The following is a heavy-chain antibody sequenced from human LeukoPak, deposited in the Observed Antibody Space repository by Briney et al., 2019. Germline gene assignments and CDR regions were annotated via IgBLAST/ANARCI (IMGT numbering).Heavy chain of an antibody. CDR1: GYTFTSYD. CDR3: ARVLARTTGTLGY. V-gene: IGHV1-8*01. J-gene: IGHJ4*02. D-gene: IGHD1-7*01. Sequence: ASVKVSCKASGYTFTSYDINWVRQATGQGLEWMGWMNPNSGNTGYAQKFQGRVTMTRNTSISTAYMELSSLRSEDTAVYHCARVLARTTGTLGYWGQGTLVTVSS. CDR2: MNPNSGNT.